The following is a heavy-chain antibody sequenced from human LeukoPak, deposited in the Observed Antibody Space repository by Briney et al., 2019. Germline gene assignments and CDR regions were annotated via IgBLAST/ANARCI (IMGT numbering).Heavy chain of an antibody. D-gene: IGHD4-11*01. CDR3: ARTVVTVTTYSFDY. CDR1: GYTFTSYG. CDR2: ISAYNGNT. J-gene: IGHJ4*02. Sequence: ASVKVSCKDSGYTFTSYGISWVRQAPGQGLEWMGWISAYNGNTNYAQKLQGRVTMTTDTSTSTAYMELRSLRSDDTAVYYCARTVVTVTTYSFDYWGQGTLVTVSS. V-gene: IGHV1-18*01.